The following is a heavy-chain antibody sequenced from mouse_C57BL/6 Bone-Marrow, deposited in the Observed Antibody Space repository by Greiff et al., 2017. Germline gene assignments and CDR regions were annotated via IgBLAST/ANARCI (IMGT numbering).Heavy chain of an antibody. V-gene: IGHV1-4*01. J-gene: IGHJ1*03. Sequence: QVQLQQSGAELARPGASVKMSCKASGYTFTSYTMHWVKQRPGQGLEWIGYINPCTGYTKYNQKFKDKATLTADKSSSAAYMQLSSLTSEDSAVYYCARFLAIYYYGSSYVGNWYFDVGGTGTTVTVSS. CDR1: GYTFTSYT. CDR3: ARFLAIYYYGSSYVGNWYFDV. CDR2: INPCTGYT. D-gene: IGHD1-1*01.